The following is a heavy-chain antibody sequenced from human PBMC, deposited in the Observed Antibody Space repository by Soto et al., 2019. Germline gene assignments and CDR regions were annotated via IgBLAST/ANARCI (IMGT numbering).Heavy chain of an antibody. CDR2: ISSSSSYI. Sequence: EVQLVESGGGLVKPGGSLRLSCAASGFTFSSYSMNWVRQAPGKGLEWVSSISSSSSYIYYADSVKGRFTISRDNAKNSLYLQMNSLRAEDTAVYYCARDLREELWLLRPGWFDPWGQGTLVTVSS. D-gene: IGHD5-18*01. CDR3: ARDLREELWLLRPGWFDP. V-gene: IGHV3-21*01. J-gene: IGHJ5*02. CDR1: GFTFSSYS.